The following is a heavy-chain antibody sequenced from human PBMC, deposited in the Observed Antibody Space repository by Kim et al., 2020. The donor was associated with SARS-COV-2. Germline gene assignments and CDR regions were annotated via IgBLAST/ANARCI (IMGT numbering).Heavy chain of an antibody. J-gene: IGHJ5*02. CDR1: GFTFSSYE. CDR3: ARAPRKISGYNWNED. CDR2: ISSSGSTI. Sequence: GGSLRLSCAASGFTFSSYEMNWVRQAPGKGLEWVSYISSSGSTIYYADSVKGRFTISRDNAKNSLYLQMNSLRAEDTAVYYCARAPRKISGYNWNEDWGQGTLVTVSS. V-gene: IGHV3-48*03.